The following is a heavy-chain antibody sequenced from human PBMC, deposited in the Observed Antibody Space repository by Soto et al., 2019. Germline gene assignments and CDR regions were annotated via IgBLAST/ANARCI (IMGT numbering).Heavy chain of an antibody. CDR3: ARQVTGHPNWFDP. CDR2: ITSAENK. Sequence: HPWGSLRLSCAASGFTFSNYAINWVRQAPGKGLEWVSTITSAENKFYADSVKGRFTISRDNSKNTLYLQMNSLRAEDTAIYYCARQVTGHPNWFDPWGQGTLVTVSS. J-gene: IGHJ5*02. D-gene: IGHD4-4*01. V-gene: IGHV3-23*01. CDR1: GFTFSNYA.